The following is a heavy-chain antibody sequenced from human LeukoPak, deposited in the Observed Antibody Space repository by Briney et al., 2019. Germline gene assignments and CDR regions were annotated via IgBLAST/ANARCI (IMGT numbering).Heavy chain of an antibody. J-gene: IGHJ4*02. D-gene: IGHD6-19*01. CDR1: GYSFTGYY. CDR2: MNPNSGNT. CDR3: ATTDLAVAGVDYFDY. Sequence: GASVKVSCKASGYSFTGYYIHWVRQATGQGLEWMGWMNPNSGNTGYAQKFQGRVTMTRNTSISTAYMELSSLRSEDTAVYYCATTDLAVAGVDYFDYWGQGTLVTVSS. V-gene: IGHV1-8*02.